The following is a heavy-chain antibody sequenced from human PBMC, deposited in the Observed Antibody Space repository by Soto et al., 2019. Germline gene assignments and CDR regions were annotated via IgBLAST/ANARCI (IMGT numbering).Heavy chain of an antibody. CDR3: ARGGGLYYYDSSGYGWFDP. V-gene: IGHV1-18*04. CDR2: ISAYNGNT. Sequence: GASVKVSCKASGYTFTSYGISWVRQAPGQGLEWMGWISAYNGNTNYAQKLQGRVTMTTDTSTSTAYMELRSLRSDDTAVYYCARGGGLYYYDSSGYGWFDPWGQGTLVTVSS. J-gene: IGHJ5*02. D-gene: IGHD3-22*01. CDR1: GYTFTSYG.